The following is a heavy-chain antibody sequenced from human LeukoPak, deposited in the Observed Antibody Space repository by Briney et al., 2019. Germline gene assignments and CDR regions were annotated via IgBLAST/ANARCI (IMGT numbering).Heavy chain of an antibody. CDR1: GYTFTSYG. D-gene: IGHD1-1*01. Sequence: APVKVSCKASGYTFTSYGISWVRRAPGQRLEWMGWINAGNGDTKYSQKFQGRVTIARDTSASIAYMELSSLRSEDTAVYYCARDRGGTGDFDYWGQGTLVTVSS. CDR3: ARDRGGTGDFDY. V-gene: IGHV1-3*01. CDR2: INAGNGDT. J-gene: IGHJ4*02.